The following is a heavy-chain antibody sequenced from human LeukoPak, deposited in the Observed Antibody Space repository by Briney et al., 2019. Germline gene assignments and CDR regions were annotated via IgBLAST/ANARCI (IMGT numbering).Heavy chain of an antibody. J-gene: IGHJ4*02. V-gene: IGHV3-30-3*01. CDR3: ARAYYYDSSGYYYHMYYFDY. D-gene: IGHD3-22*01. CDR1: GFTFSSYA. CDR2: ISYDGSNK. Sequence: GGSLRLSCAASGFTFSSYAMHWVRQAQGKGLEWVAVISYDGSNKYYADSVKGRFTISRDNSKNTLYLQMNSLRAEDTAVYYCARAYYYDSSGYYYHMYYFDYWGQGTLVTVSS.